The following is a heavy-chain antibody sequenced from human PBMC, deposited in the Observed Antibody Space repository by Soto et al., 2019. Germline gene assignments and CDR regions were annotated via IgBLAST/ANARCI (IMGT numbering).Heavy chain of an antibody. V-gene: IGHV4-34*01. CDR3: ARGRPPWDGSSWYAFDH. CDR1: GGSTSGNS. Sequence: TLSLTCAVWGGSTSGNSWSRISEPPGKGLEWIGEINDSGGTNYNPSLKSRVTISEVTSKNQLSLKVSSVTDADTAVYYCARGRPPWDGSSWYAFDHWGQGTLVTVS. CDR2: INDSGGT. J-gene: IGHJ5*02. D-gene: IGHD6-13*01.